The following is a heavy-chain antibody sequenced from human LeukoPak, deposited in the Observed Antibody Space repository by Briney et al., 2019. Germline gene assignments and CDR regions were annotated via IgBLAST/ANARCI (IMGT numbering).Heavy chain of an antibody. CDR1: GFTFSNAW. CDR2: IKSKTDGGTT. V-gene: IGHV3-15*01. CDR3: TTWSSVAGHDY. Sequence: GGSLRLSCAASGFTFSNAWMSWVRQAPGKGLEWVGRIKSKTDGGTTDYAAPVKGRFTISRDDSKNTLYLQMNSLKTEDTAVYYYTTWSSVAGHDYWGQGTLVTVSS. J-gene: IGHJ4*02. D-gene: IGHD6-19*01.